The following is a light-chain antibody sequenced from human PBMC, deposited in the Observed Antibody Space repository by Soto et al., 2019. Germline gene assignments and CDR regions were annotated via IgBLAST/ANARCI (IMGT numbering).Light chain of an antibody. V-gene: IGKV3-15*01. CDR3: QHSVT. Sequence: EIVMTQSPATLSVSPGERATLSCRASQSVSSNLAWYQQKPGQAPRLLIYGASTRATGIPGRFSGSGSGTEFTLTISSLQSEDFAVYYCQHSVTFGQGTKLEIK. CDR1: QSVSSN. J-gene: IGKJ2*01. CDR2: GAS.